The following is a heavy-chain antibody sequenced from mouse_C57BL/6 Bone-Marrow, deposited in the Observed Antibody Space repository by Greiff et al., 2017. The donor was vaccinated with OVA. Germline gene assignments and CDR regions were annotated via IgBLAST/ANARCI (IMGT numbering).Heavy chain of an antibody. CDR1: GFTFSSYA. V-gene: IGHV5-4*01. Sequence: EVQVVESGGGLVKPGGSLKLSCAASGFTFSSYAMSWVRQTPEKRLEWVATISDGGSSTYYPDKVKGRFTISRDNAKNNLYLQRSHLKSEDTAMYYCAREWGGNYTWFAYWGQGTLVTVSA. J-gene: IGHJ3*01. D-gene: IGHD2-1*01. CDR2: ISDGGSST. CDR3: AREWGGNYTWFAY.